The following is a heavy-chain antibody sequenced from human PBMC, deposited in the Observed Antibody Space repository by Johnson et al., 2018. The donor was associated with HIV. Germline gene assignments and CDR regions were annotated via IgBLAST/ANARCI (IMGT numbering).Heavy chain of an antibody. J-gene: IGHJ3*02. D-gene: IGHD5-18*01. CDR3: AGVDTADAFDI. Sequence: VQLVESGGGLIQPGGSLRLSCAASGFTVISTYMSWVRQAPGKGLEWVSVIYSGGNTYYADSVKGRFTISRDNSKNTLYLQMNSLRAEDTAVYYCAGVDTADAFDIWGQVTMVTVSS. CDR1: GFTVISTY. V-gene: IGHV3-53*01. CDR2: IYSGGNT.